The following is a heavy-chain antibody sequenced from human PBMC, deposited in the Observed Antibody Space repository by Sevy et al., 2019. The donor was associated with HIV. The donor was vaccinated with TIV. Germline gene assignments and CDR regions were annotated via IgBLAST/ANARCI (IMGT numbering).Heavy chain of an antibody. CDR1: GFIFDDYT. V-gene: IGHV3-49*04. D-gene: IGHD1-26*01. CDR2: IRSKAYGGTT. Sequence: GSLRLSCRASGFIFDDYTMSWVRQAPGKGLEWVAFIRSKAYGGTTEYAASVKGRFTISRDESKSIAYLQMNSLKTEDTAVYYCTRVEGAADWGMDVWGQGTTVTVSS. J-gene: IGHJ6*02. CDR3: TRVEGAADWGMDV.